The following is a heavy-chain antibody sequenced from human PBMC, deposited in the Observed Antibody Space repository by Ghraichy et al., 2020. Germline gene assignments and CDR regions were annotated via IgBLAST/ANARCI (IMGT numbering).Heavy chain of an antibody. CDR2: ITDNGGTT. CDR3: AKFAGDWPNEYLQH. D-gene: IGHD3/OR15-3a*01. Sequence: GESLRLSCAASGFTFRTYAMSWVRQAPGKGLEWVSAITDNGGTTYDAESVKGRFTISRDNSKNTLFLQMNSLRGEDTAVYYCAKFAGDWPNEYLQHWGQGALVTVSS. CDR1: GFTFRTYA. J-gene: IGHJ1*01. V-gene: IGHV3-23*01.